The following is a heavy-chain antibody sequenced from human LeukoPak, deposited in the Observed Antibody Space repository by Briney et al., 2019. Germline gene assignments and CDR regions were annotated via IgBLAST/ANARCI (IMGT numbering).Heavy chain of an antibody. CDR1: GFTFSSYW. Sequence: GGSLRLSCAASGFTFSSYWMHWVRQAPGKGLVWVSRINSDGSSTSYTDSVKGRFTISRDNAKNTLYLQMNSLRAEDTAVYYCARESGSYLYFDYWGQGTLVTVSS. CDR2: INSDGSST. D-gene: IGHD1-26*01. V-gene: IGHV3-74*01. CDR3: ARESGSYLYFDY. J-gene: IGHJ4*02.